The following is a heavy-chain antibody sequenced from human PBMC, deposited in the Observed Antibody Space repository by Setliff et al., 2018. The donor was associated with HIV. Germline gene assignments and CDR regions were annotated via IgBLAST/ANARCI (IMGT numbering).Heavy chain of an antibody. D-gene: IGHD6-6*01. Sequence: ASVKVSCKASGYTFTRYGISWVRQAPGQGLEWMGWISAYNGNTNYAEKLQGRVTITTDISTSTGYMELRSLRSDDTAVYYCARGQYSSSSGAFDYWGQGTLVTVSS. J-gene: IGHJ4*02. CDR2: ISAYNGNT. CDR3: ARGQYSSSSGAFDY. CDR1: GYTFTRYG. V-gene: IGHV1-18*01.